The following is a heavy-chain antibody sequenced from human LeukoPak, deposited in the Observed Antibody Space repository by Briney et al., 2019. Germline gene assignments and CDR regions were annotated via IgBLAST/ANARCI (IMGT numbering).Heavy chain of an antibody. J-gene: IGHJ6*02. V-gene: IGHV1-69*02. D-gene: IGHD3-16*01. CDR1: GGTFSSYT. CDR2: IIPCLGIT. Sequence: GSSVKVSCKASGGTFSSYTISGVRQARGQGREWMGRIIPCLGITNYAQKFQGTVTITADTATSTAYMELSSLRADDTAVYYCARGSLLTPKQTNYYYGMDLWGQGTTVIVSS. CDR3: ARGSLLTPKQTNYYYGMDL.